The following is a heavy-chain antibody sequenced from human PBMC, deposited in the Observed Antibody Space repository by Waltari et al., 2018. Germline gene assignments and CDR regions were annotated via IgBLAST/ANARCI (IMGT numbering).Heavy chain of an antibody. CDR1: GFTFSSYA. V-gene: IGHV3-23*01. D-gene: IGHD4-17*01. CDR2: ISGSGVGT. J-gene: IGHJ6*02. Sequence: EVQLLESGGGLVQPGGSLRLSCAASGFTFSSYAMSWVRQAPGKGLEWVSAISGSGVGTYYADSVKGRFTISRDNSKNTLYLQMNSLRAEDTAVYYCAKDRVLRGSYYGMDVWGQGTTVTVSS. CDR3: AKDRVLRGSYYGMDV.